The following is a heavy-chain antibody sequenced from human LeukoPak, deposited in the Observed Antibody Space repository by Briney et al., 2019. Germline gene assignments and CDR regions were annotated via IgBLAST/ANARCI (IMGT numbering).Heavy chain of an antibody. CDR1: GGSFGGYY. V-gene: IGHV4-34*01. CDR2: INHSGST. D-gene: IGHD3-9*01. CDR3: ARGRLRYFDWLSNPPVYFDY. J-gene: IGHJ4*02. Sequence: SETLSLTCAVYGGSFGGYYWSWIRQPPGKGLEWIGEINHSGSTNYNPSLKSRVTISVDTSKNQFSLKLSSVTAADTAVYYCARGRLRYFDWLSNPPVYFDYWGQGTLVTVSS.